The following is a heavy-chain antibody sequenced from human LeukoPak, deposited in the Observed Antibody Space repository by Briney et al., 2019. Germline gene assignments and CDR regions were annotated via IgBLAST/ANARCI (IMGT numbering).Heavy chain of an antibody. V-gene: IGHV3-74*01. CDR1: GFTFTSYG. CDR2: INSDGSST. D-gene: IGHD1-26*01. CDR3: ARAYSGSHATDY. J-gene: IGHJ4*02. Sequence: GGSLRLSCAASGFTFTSYGMHWVRQAPGKGLVWVSRINSDGSSTSYADSVKGRFTISRDNAKNTLYLQMNSLRAEDTAVYYRARAYSGSHATDYWGQGTLVTVSS.